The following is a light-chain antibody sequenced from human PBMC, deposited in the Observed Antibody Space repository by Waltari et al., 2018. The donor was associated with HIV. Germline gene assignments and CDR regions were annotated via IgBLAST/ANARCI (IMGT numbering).Light chain of an antibody. V-gene: IGLV4-69*01. J-gene: IGLJ3*02. CDR1: SGHSSYA. CDR2: FNSDGSH. Sequence: QLVLTQSPYASASRGASVKLTCTLSSGHSSYAIAWHQQQPEKGPRYWMKFNSDGSHSKGVGLPASFSCSSSGAERYLTISSLQSEDEADYYFQTWGTLNLVFGGGLKLPVL. CDR3: QTWGTLNLV.